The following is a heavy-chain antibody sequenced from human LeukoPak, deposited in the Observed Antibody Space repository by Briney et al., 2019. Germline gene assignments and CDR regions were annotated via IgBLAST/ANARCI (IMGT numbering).Heavy chain of an antibody. CDR1: GYSFTTYW. Sequence: GESLKIFCKGSGYSFTTYWIGWVRQMPGKGLEWMGIIYPGDSDTRYRPSFQGQVTISADKSISTAYLQWSSLKASDTAMYYCASNLDSSSWYPDAFDIWGQGTMVTVSS. V-gene: IGHV5-51*01. D-gene: IGHD6-13*01. CDR3: ASNLDSSSWYPDAFDI. CDR2: IYPGDSDT. J-gene: IGHJ3*02.